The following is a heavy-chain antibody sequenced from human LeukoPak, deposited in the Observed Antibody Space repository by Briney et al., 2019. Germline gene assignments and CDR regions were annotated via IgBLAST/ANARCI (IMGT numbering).Heavy chain of an antibody. D-gene: IGHD1-26*01. J-gene: IGHJ3*02. CDR2: MNPNSGNT. CDR1: GYTFTSYD. V-gene: IGHV1-8*03. CDR3: ARVSGSSGPDDAFDI. Sequence: ASVKVSCKASGYTFTSYDINWVRQATGQGLEWMGWMNPNSGNTGDAQKFQGRVTITRNTSISTAYMDLSSLRSENTAVYSCARVSGSSGPDDAFDIWGQGTMVTVSS.